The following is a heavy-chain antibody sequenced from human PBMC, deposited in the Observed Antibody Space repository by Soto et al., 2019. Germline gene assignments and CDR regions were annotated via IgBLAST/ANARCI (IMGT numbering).Heavy chain of an antibody. CDR1: GGSISSYY. CDR3: ASTAHSSGWYSGGFDY. V-gene: IGHV4-59*01. Sequence: SETLSLTCTVSGGSISSYYWSWVRQPPGKGLEWIGYIYYSGSTNYNPSLKSRVTISVDTSKNQFSLKLSSVTAADTAVYYCASTAHSSGWYSGGFDYWGQGTLVTVSS. D-gene: IGHD6-19*01. CDR2: IYYSGST. J-gene: IGHJ4*02.